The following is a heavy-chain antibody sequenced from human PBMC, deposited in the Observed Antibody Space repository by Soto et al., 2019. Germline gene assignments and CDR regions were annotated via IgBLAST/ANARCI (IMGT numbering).Heavy chain of an antibody. CDR1: GYTLTELS. V-gene: IGHV1-24*01. Sequence: ASVKVSCKVSGYTLTELSMHWVRQAPGKGLEWMGGFDPEDGETIYAQKFQGRVTMTEDTSTDTAYMELSSLRSEDTAVYYCATLYYGSGSLTRDYYMDVWGKGTTVTVSS. D-gene: IGHD3-10*01. CDR2: FDPEDGET. J-gene: IGHJ6*03. CDR3: ATLYYGSGSLTRDYYMDV.